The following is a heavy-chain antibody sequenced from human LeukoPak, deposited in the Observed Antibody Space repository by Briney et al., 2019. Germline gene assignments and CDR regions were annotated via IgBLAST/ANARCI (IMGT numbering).Heavy chain of an antibody. Sequence: ASVKASCKASGGTFSSYAISWVRQAPGQGLEWMGGIIPIFGTANYAQKFQGRVTITADESTSTAYMELSSLRSEDTAVYYCARTLGYSSSWWPPYYYYGMDVWGQGTTVTVSS. CDR2: IIPIFGTA. CDR1: GGTFSSYA. D-gene: IGHD6-13*01. CDR3: ARTLGYSSSWWPPYYYYGMDV. V-gene: IGHV1-69*13. J-gene: IGHJ6*02.